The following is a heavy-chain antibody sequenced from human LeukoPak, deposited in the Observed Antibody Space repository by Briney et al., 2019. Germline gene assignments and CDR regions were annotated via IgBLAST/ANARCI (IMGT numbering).Heavy chain of an antibody. J-gene: IGHJ6*03. CDR3: ARDAFSTSYYYDSSGYLWVNRTTSMDV. CDR2: IIPIFGTA. Sequence: SVNVSCKASGGTFSSYAISWVRQAPGQGLEWMGGIIPIFGTANYAQKFQGRVTITTDESTSTAYMELSSLRSEDTTVYYCARDAFSTSYYYDSSGYLWVNRTTSMDVWGKGTTVTVSS. V-gene: IGHV1-69*05. CDR1: GGTFSSYA. D-gene: IGHD3-22*01.